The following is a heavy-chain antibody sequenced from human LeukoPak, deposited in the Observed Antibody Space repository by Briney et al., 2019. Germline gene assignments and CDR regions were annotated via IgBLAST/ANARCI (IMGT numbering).Heavy chain of an antibody. D-gene: IGHD3-10*01. J-gene: IGHJ4*02. CDR1: GFAVSSNY. CDR2: IYRDAKT. Sequence: PGGSLRLSCAASGFAVSSNYMSWVRQAPGKGLEWVSVIYRDAKTYYADSVKGRFTISRDISKNTLFFQMTSLRAEDTALYYCAKVKGWYGEGYFDYWGQGTLVTVSS. CDR3: AKVKGWYGEGYFDY. V-gene: IGHV3-53*01.